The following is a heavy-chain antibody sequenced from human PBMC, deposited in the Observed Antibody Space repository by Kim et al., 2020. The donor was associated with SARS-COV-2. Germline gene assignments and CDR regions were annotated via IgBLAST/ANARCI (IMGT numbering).Heavy chain of an antibody. CDR2: GGT. Sequence: GGTNYAQKFQGRVTMTRDTSISTAYMERSRLRSDDTAVYYCARGQQLVDYWGQGTLVTVSS. D-gene: IGHD6-13*01. J-gene: IGHJ4*02. V-gene: IGHV1-2*02. CDR3: ARGQQLVDY.